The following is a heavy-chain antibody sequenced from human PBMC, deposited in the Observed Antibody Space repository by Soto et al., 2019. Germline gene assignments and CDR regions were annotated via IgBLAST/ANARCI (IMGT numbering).Heavy chain of an antibody. V-gene: IGHV1-18*01. Sequence: QVQLEQSGDAVKKPGSSVKVSCKASGYNFRKFGITWVRQASGLGLEWLGCISGYNGRTSSARIFRHRVVLTSHTATNTAYMELRSLTSDDTSIYYCARWGYSSGFDPFHFWAQGTKVTVSS. J-gene: IGHJ3*01. CDR3: ARWGYSSGFDPFHF. CDR2: ISGYNGRT. CDR1: GYNFRKFG. D-gene: IGHD5-18*01.